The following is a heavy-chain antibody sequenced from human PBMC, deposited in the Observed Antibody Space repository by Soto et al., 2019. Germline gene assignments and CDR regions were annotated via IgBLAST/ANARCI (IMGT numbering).Heavy chain of an antibody. CDR1: GFTFGNHA. D-gene: IGHD5-12*01. CDR2: ISATGGRA. CDR3: AKDQVATIHWYFPL. V-gene: IGHV3-23*01. J-gene: IGHJ2*01. Sequence: LESGGDLVQPGGSLTLSCAASGFTFGNHAMNWVRQAPGKGLVWVYGISATGGRASYADSARGRFTISRDNSRATMYLQMTFLRVDDSAIYDCAKDQVATIHWYFPLWGRGTLVTVSS.